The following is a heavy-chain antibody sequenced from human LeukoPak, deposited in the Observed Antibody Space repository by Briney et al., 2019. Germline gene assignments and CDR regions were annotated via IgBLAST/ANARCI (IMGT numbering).Heavy chain of an antibody. CDR3: ARIRSSLTVDY. V-gene: IGHV4-59*01. J-gene: IGHJ4*02. CDR1: GASISSYS. D-gene: IGHD3-10*01. Sequence: SETLSLTCTVSGASISSYSWSWIRQPPGKGLEWIGYIHYSGTTGYIPSLKSRVTISEDTSKNQFSLKLSSVTAADTAVYFCARIRSSLTVDYWGQGTLVSVSS. CDR2: IHYSGTT.